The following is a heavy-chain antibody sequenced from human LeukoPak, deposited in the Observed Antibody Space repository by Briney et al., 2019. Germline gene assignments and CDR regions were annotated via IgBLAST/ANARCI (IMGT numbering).Heavy chain of an antibody. D-gene: IGHD2-2*01. CDR2: ISGSGGST. J-gene: IGHJ6*04. Sequence: GGSLRLSCAASGFTFSSCAMSWVRQAPGKGLEWVSAISGSGGSTYYADSVKGRFTISRDNSKNTLYLQMNSLRAEDTAVYYCAKAGYCSSTSCPGGYYYGMDVWGKGTTVTVSS. CDR3: AKAGYCSSTSCPGGYYYGMDV. V-gene: IGHV3-23*01. CDR1: GFTFSSCA.